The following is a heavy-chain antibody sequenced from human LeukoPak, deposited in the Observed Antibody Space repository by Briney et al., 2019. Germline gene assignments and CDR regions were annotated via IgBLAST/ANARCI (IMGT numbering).Heavy chain of an antibody. CDR2: ISWNSGSI. Sequence: PGGSLRLSCAASGFTLDDYAMHGIRQAPGKGLEWVSGISWNSGSIGYAGSVKGRFTISRDNAKNSLYLQMNSLRAEDTALYYCAKGNHDFWSGYFDYWGQGTLVTVSS. V-gene: IGHV3-9*01. CDR1: GFTLDDYA. CDR3: AKGNHDFWSGYFDY. J-gene: IGHJ4*02. D-gene: IGHD3-3*01.